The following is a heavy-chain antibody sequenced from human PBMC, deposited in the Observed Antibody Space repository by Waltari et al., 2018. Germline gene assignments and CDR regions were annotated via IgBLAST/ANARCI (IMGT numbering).Heavy chain of an antibody. V-gene: IGHV4-38-2*01. CDR1: DYSISSGYF. CDR2: IYHSGST. J-gene: IGHJ4*02. Sequence: QVQLQESGPGLVKPSETLSLTCAASDYSISSGYFWGWIRQPPGKGLEWIGSIYHSGSTYYNPSLKSRVTISVDTSKNQFSLKLSSVTAADTAVYYCARAVGATFYFDYWGQGTLVTVSS. CDR3: ARAVGATFYFDY. D-gene: IGHD1-26*01.